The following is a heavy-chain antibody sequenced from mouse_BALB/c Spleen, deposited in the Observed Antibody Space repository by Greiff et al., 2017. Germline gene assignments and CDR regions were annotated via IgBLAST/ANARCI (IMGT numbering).Heavy chain of an antibody. CDR3: ARGYYGSSYVGY. V-gene: IGHV1-7*01. D-gene: IGHD1-1*01. CDR1: GYTFTSYW. Sequence: QVQLKQSGAELAKPGASVKMSCKASGYTFTSYWMHWVKQRPGQGLEWIGYINPSTGYTEYNQKFKDKATLTADKSSSTAYMQLSSLTSEDSAVYYCARGYYGSSYVGYWGQGTTLTVSS. J-gene: IGHJ2*01. CDR2: INPSTGYT.